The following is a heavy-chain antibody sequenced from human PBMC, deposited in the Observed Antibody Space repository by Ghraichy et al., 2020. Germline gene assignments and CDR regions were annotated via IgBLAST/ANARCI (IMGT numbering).Heavy chain of an antibody. J-gene: IGHJ6*02. Sequence: GGSLRLSCVGSGFTLSGYSMNWVRQSPGKGLEWVAYITSSSRTISYADSVKGRFTISKDNAQNSLYLQMNSLRDEDTALYYCARGATVVRFFYYDVMDGWGQGTTVTVSS. CDR2: ITSSSRTI. CDR1: GFTLSGYS. D-gene: IGHD4-23*01. CDR3: ARGATVVRFFYYDVMDG. V-gene: IGHV3-48*02.